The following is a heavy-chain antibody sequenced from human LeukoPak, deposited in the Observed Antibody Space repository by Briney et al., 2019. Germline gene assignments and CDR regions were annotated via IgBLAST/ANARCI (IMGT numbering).Heavy chain of an antibody. CDR2: IYPGDSDT. Sequence: GESLKISCMGSGYSFTSYWIGWVRQMPGKGLEWMGIIYPGDSDTRYSPSFQGQVTISADKSISTAYLQWSSLKASDTAMYYCARGGDFWSGYYKTDYWGQGTLVTVSS. CDR1: GYSFTSYW. CDR3: ARGGDFWSGYYKTDY. J-gene: IGHJ4*02. D-gene: IGHD3-3*01. V-gene: IGHV5-51*01.